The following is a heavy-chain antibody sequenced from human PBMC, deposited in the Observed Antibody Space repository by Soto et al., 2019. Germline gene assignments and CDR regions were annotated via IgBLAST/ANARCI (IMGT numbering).Heavy chain of an antibody. CDR3: ARDPGKYNWNYYYGMDV. V-gene: IGHV3-33*01. CDR2: IWYDGSNK. J-gene: IGHJ6*02. D-gene: IGHD1-20*01. Sequence: GGSLRLSCAASGFTFSSYGMHWVRQAPGKGLEWVAVIWYDGSNKYYADSVKGRFTISRDNSKNTLYLQMNSLRAEDTAVYYCARDPGKYNWNYYYGMDVWGQGTTVTVSS. CDR1: GFTFSSYG.